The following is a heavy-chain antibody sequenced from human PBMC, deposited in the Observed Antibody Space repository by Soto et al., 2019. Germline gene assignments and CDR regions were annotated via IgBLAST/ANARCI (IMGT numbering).Heavy chain of an antibody. D-gene: IGHD1-26*01. CDR1: GGSIGSYH. Sequence: SETLSLTCTVSGGSIGSYHWSWIRQPPGKGLEWIGYIHYSGITNYNPSLKSRVTISVDTSKNQFSLKLSSVTAADTTVYYCARHSGVSGTLSYYFDHWGQGTLVTVSS. CDR2: IHYSGIT. J-gene: IGHJ4*02. V-gene: IGHV4-59*08. CDR3: ARHSGVSGTLSYYFDH.